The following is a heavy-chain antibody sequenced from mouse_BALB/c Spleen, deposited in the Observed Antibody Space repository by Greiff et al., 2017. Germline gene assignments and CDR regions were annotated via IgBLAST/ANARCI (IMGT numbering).Heavy chain of an antibody. J-gene: IGHJ3*01. D-gene: IGHD2-2*01. CDR3: AREGYYGYDEGAWFAY. CDR2: INSNGGST. CDR1: GFTFSSYG. V-gene: IGHV5-6-3*01. Sequence: EVKLVESGGGLVQPGGSLKLSCAASGFTFSSYGMSWVRQTPDKRLELVATINSNGGSTYYPDSVKGRFTISRDNAKNTLYLQMSSLKSEDTAMYYCAREGYYGYDEGAWFAYWGQGTLVTVSA.